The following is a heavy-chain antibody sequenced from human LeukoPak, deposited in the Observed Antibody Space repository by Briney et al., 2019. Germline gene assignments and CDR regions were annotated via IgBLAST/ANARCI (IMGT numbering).Heavy chain of an antibody. J-gene: IGHJ5*02. CDR3: ARASSSPQDNWFDP. V-gene: IGHV1-2*02. D-gene: IGHD6-19*01. CDR1: GYTFTGYY. Sequence: ASVKVSCKASGYTFTGYYIHWVRQAPGQGLEWMGWISPTRGGTNYAQKFQGRVTMTRDTSISTAFLELSSLRSDDTAAYYCARASSSPQDNWFDPWGQGTLVTVSS. CDR2: ISPTRGGT.